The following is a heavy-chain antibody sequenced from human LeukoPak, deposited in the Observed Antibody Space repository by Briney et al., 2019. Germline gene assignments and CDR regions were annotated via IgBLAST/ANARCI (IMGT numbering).Heavy chain of an antibody. CDR3: ARVRYFDWLLEDYYFDY. D-gene: IGHD3-9*01. J-gene: IGHJ4*02. CDR1: GGSISSYY. CDR2: IYTSGST. V-gene: IGHV4-4*07. Sequence: SETLSLTCTVSGGSISSYYWSWIRQPAGKGLEWIGRIYTSGSTNYNPSLKSRVTMSVDTSKNQFSLKLSSVTAADTAVYYCARVRYFDWLLEDYYFDYWGQGTLVTVSS.